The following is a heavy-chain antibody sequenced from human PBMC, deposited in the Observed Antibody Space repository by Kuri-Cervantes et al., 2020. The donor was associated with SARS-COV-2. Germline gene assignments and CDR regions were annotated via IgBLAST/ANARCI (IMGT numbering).Heavy chain of an antibody. V-gene: IGHV3-23*01. CDR2: ISGSAFST. CDR1: GFTFSSYA. CDR3: AREERAAAGPGDY. J-gene: IGHJ4*02. D-gene: IGHD6-13*01. Sequence: GESLKISCAASGFTFSSYAMSWVRQAPGKGLEWVSSISGSAFSTYYADSVKARFTVSRDNSKNTLYLQMNSLRVEDTAVYYCAREERAAAGPGDYWGQGTLVTVSS.